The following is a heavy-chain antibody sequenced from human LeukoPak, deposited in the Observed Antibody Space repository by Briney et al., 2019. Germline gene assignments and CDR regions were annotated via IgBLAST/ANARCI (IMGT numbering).Heavy chain of an antibody. J-gene: IGHJ1*01. D-gene: IGHD3-3*01. CDR1: GGSISSYY. V-gene: IGHV4-59*01. Sequence: PSETLSLTCTVSGGSISSYYWSWIRQPPGKGLEWIGYIYYSGSTNYNPSLKSRVTISVDTSKNQFSLKLSSVTAADTAVYYCARSGPLEWLSEYFQHWGQGTLVTVSS. CDR2: IYYSGST. CDR3: ARSGPLEWLSEYFQH.